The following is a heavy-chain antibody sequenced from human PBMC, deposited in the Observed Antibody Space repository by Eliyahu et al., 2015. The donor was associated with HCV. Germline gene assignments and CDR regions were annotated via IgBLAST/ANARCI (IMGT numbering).Heavy chain of an antibody. V-gene: IGHV6-1*01. J-gene: IGHJ4*02. CDR3: AREDQSFDY. CDR1: XXSVSSXSVA. CDR2: TYFRSKWYN. D-gene: IGHD2-2*01. Sequence: QVQLQQSGPGLVKPSQTXXLTXAISXXSVSSXSVAWNXIRQSPSXGLEWLGRTYFRSKWYNDYAISVKGRITINPDTSKNRFSLQVNSVTPEDTAMYYCAREDQSFDYWGQGTLVTVSS.